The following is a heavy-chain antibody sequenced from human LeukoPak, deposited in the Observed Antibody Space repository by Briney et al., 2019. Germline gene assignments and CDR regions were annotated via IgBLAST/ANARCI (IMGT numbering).Heavy chain of an antibody. J-gene: IGHJ4*02. CDR2: ISRSGSTI. V-gene: IGHV3-48*03. D-gene: IGHD6-19*01. Sequence: RGSLRLSCAASGFTFSSYEMNWVRQAPGKGLEWVSYISRSGSTIYSADSVKGRFTISRDNAKNSLYLQMNSLRAEDTAVYYCARDGSGWYDYWGQGILVAVSS. CDR1: GFTFSSYE. CDR3: ARDGSGWYDY.